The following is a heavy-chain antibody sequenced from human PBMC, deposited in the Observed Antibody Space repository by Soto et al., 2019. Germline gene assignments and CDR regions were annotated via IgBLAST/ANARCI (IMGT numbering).Heavy chain of an antibody. CDR1: GYSISSGYY. CDR3: AKEITVAGDFDY. D-gene: IGHD6-19*01. Sequence: LSLTCAVSGYSISSGYYWGWLRQPPGKGLEWVAVISNDGSKEYYADSVKGRFTISRDNSKNTLYLQMDSLRPEDTAVYYCAKEITVAGDFDYWGHGTLVTVSS. V-gene: IGHV3-30*18. CDR2: ISNDGSKE. J-gene: IGHJ4*01.